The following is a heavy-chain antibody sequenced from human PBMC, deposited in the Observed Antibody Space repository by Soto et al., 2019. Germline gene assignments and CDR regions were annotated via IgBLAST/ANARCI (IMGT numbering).Heavy chain of an antibody. J-gene: IGHJ4*02. V-gene: IGHV3-15*07. CDR2: IKSKTNGGTI. CDR3: TRDDVFDY. Sequence: SGFTFNNAWMNWVRQAPGKGLEWVGRIKSKTNGGTIDYAAPVKGRFTISRDDSKNTLFLQMNSLKTEDTAVYYCTRDDVFDYWGQGALVTVSS. CDR1: GFTFNNAW.